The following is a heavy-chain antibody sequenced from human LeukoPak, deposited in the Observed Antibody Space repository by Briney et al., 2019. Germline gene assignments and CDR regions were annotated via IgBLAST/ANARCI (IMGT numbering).Heavy chain of an antibody. CDR3: ARAWVVVPAAIDYYYMDV. D-gene: IGHD2-2*02. J-gene: IGHJ6*03. CDR1: GGTFSGYT. Sequence: ASVKVSCKASGGTFSGYTISWVRQAPGQGLEWMGRIIPILGIANYAQKFQGRVTITADKSTSTAYMELSSLRSEDTAVYYCARAWVVVPAAIDYYYMDVWGKGTTVTVSS. V-gene: IGHV1-69*02. CDR2: IIPILGIA.